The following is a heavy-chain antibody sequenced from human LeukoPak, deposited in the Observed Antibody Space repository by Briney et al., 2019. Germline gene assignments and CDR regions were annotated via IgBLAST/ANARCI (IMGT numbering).Heavy chain of an antibody. CDR2: IYYSGST. D-gene: IGHD6-13*01. V-gene: IGHV4-34*09. Sequence: PSETLSLTCAVYGGSFSGYYWSWIRQPPGKGLEWIGYIYYSGSTYYNPSLKSRVTISVDTSKNQFSLKLSSVTAADTAVYYCAREQQLVRGYFDYWGQGTLVTVSS. CDR3: AREQQLVRGYFDY. J-gene: IGHJ4*02. CDR1: GGSFSGYY.